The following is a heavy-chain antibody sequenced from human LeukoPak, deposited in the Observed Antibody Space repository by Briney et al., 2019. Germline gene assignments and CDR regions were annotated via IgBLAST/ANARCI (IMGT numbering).Heavy chain of an antibody. J-gene: IGHJ4*02. V-gene: IGHV3-15*01. D-gene: IGHD5-18*01. CDR2: IKSKTDGGTT. Sequence: GGSLRLSCAASGFTFSNAWMSWVRQAAGKGLEWVGRIKSKTDGGTTDYAAPVKGRFTVSRDDSKNMLYVQMNSLKTEDTAVYYCTTVPRVYSYNWDYWGQGTLVTVSS. CDR3: TTVPRVYSYNWDY. CDR1: GFTFSNAW.